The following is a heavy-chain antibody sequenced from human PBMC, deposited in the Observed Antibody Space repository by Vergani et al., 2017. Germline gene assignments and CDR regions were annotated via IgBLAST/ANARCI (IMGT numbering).Heavy chain of an antibody. Sequence: QVQLVQSGAEVKKPGSSVKVSCKASGGTFSSYAISWVRQAPGQGLEWMGGIIPIFGTANYAQKFQGRVTITADESTSTAYMELSSLRSEDTAVYYCAGDRGLGYGDPDAFDIWGQGTMVTVSS. CDR1: GGTFSSYA. V-gene: IGHV1-69*12. J-gene: IGHJ3*02. CDR2: IIPIFGTA. CDR3: AGDRGLGYGDPDAFDI. D-gene: IGHD4-17*01.